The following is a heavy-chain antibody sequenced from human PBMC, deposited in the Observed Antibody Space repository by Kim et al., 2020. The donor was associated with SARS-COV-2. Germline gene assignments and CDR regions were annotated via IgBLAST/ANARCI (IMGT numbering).Heavy chain of an antibody. CDR2: IYYSGNT. CDR1: GYSISSGNW. V-gene: IGHV4-28*01. J-gene: IGHJ2*01. D-gene: IGHD2-15*01. Sequence: SETLSLTCAVSGYSISSGNWWGWIRQPPGKGLEWIGYIYYSGNTNYNPSLKSRVTMSVDTSKNEFSLRLSSVTAVDTAVYYCARYGSVSSCHYLDPWGRG. CDR3: ARYGSVSSCHYLDP.